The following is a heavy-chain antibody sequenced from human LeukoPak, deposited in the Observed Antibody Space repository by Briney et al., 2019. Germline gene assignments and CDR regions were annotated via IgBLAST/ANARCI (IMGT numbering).Heavy chain of an antibody. CDR2: IYHRGST. CDR1: GYSISSGYY. V-gene: IGHV4-38-2*01. Sequence: PSETLSLTCAVSGYSISSGYYWGWMRQPPGKGLEWIGSIYHRGSTYYNPSLKSRVTISVDTSKNQFSLKLSSVTAADTAVYYCARHGYCSSTSCLEYYYDYYRDVWGKGTTVTVSS. CDR3: ARHGYCSSTSCLEYYYDYYRDV. D-gene: IGHD2-2*01. J-gene: IGHJ6*03.